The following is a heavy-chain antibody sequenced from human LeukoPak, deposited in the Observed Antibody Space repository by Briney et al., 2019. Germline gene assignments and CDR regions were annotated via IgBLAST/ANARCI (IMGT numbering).Heavy chain of an antibody. J-gene: IGHJ4*02. CDR1: GDSITTPYY. CDR2: IFHSGNT. CDR3: ARPGESSGYMWFY. D-gene: IGHD3-22*01. V-gene: IGHV4-38-2*02. Sequence: SETLSLTCTVSGDSITTPYYWGWIRQSPGKRLVGIGSIFHSGNTYYSPSLKSRVTISIDTSKNQFSLRLNSVTAADTAVYYCARPGESSGYMWFYWGQGTLVTVSS.